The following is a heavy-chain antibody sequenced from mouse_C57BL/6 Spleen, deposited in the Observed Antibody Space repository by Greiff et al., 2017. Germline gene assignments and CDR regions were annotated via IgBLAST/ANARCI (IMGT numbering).Heavy chain of an antibody. CDR3: ARNGNYVGD. CDR2: IDPEDGET. D-gene: IGHD2-1*01. V-gene: IGHV14-2*01. J-gene: IGHJ2*01. CDR1: GFNIKDYY. Sequence: VQLKESGAELVKPGASVKLSCTASGFNIKDYYMHWVKQRPEQGLEWIGRIDPEDGETKYAQKFQGKATITADKSSNTAYLQLSSLTSEDTAVYNCARNGNYVGDWGQGPTLTVAS.